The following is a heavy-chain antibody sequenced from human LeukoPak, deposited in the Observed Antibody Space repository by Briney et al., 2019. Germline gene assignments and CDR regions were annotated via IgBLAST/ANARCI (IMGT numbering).Heavy chain of an antibody. J-gene: IGHJ1*01. CDR3: AGSPKYSSSWYEYFEH. CDR2: ISYDGTNK. CDR1: GFTFSNYA. D-gene: IGHD6-13*01. Sequence: PGGSLRLSCAASGFTFSNYAMHWVRQAPGKGLEWVAVISYDGTNKYYADSVKGRFTISGDNSMNTLFLQMNSLRAEDTAVYYCAGSPKYSSSWYEYFEHWGQGALVTVSS. V-gene: IGHV3-30*01.